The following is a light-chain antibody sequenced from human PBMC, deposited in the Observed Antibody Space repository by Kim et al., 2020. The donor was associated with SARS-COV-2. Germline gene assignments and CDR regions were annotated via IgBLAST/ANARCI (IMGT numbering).Light chain of an antibody. CDR1: TGAVTDSLY. J-gene: IGLJ2*01. CDR2: DTD. Sequence: PGGTVTLTCASSTGAVTDSLYPYWFQQKPGQAPRTLIFDTDNKFSSTPARFSGSLLGGKAALTLSGAQPEDEAEYFCLLSFTGALVFGGGTQLTVL. CDR3: LLSFTGALV. V-gene: IGLV7-46*01.